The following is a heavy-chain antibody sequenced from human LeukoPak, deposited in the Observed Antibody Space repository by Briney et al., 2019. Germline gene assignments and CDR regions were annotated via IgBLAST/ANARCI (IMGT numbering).Heavy chain of an antibody. D-gene: IGHD1-1*01. CDR3: KGNWNGNY. J-gene: IGHJ4*02. V-gene: IGHV3-30*02. CDR1: GFTFSNYV. Sequence: PGGSLRLSCAASGFTFSNYVMRWVRQAPGKGLEWVAFIRYDGSDESYADSVKGRFTISRDTSKNTLYLQMNSLRTEDTAVYYCKGNWNGNYWGQGTLVSVSS. CDR2: IRYDGSDE.